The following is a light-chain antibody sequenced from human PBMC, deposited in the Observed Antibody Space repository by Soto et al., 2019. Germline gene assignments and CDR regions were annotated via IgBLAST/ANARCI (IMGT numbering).Light chain of an antibody. CDR1: QSVLYSSNNKNY. CDR2: WAS. J-gene: IGKJ1*01. Sequence: DIVMTQSPDSLAVSLGERATINCKSSQSVLYSSNNKNYLAWYQQKPGQPPKLLIYWASTRESGVPDRFSGSGSGTDFTLTISSLQAEAVAVYYCQQYYSTPPMTFGQGTKVEIK. CDR3: QQYYSTPPMT. V-gene: IGKV4-1*01.